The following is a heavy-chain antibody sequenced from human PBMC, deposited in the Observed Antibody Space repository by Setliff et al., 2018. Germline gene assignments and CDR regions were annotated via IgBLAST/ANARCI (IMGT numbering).Heavy chain of an antibody. V-gene: IGHV3-48*01. D-gene: IGHD3-22*01. J-gene: IGHJ6*03. Sequence: PGGSLRLSCAASGFTFSTYAMNWLRQAPGKGLEWVSYISSSSGLIYYADSVKGRFTISRDEAKNSLYLQMNSLRADDTAVYYCARQRYYDSSGYYYALEYYYYMDVWGKGTTVTVSS. CDR1: GFTFSTYA. CDR3: ARQRYYDSSGYYYALEYYYYMDV. CDR2: ISSSSGLI.